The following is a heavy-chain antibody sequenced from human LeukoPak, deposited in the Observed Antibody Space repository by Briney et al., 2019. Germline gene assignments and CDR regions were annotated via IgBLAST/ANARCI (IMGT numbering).Heavy chain of an antibody. D-gene: IGHD6-19*01. J-gene: IGHJ4*02. CDR1: GGSIGSDY. Sequence: SETLSLTCTVSGGSIGSDYWTWIRQPPGKGLEYIGYIYYTGGTNYNPSLKSRVTISVDTSKNQFSLKLSSVTAADTAVYFCAKYGNSGWVIDNWGQRTLVTVSS. CDR2: IYYTGGT. CDR3: AKYGNSGWVIDN. V-gene: IGHV4-59*08.